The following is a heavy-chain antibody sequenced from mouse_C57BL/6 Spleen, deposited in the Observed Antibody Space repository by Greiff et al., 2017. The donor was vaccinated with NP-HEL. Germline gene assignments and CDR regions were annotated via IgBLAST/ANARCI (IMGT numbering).Heavy chain of an antibody. CDR1: GYTFTSYW. CDR2: IYPSDSET. CDR3: ATYDEDWFAY. D-gene: IGHD2-12*01. Sequence: VQLQQPGAELVRPGSSVKLSCKASGYTFTSYWMDWVKQRPGQGLEWIGNIYPSDSETHYNQKFKDKATLTVDKSSSTAYMQLSSLTSEDSAVYFCATYDEDWFAYWGQGTLVTVSA. V-gene: IGHV1-61*01. J-gene: IGHJ3*01.